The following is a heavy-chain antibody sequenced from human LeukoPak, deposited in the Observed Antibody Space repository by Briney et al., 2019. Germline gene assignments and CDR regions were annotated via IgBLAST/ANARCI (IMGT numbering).Heavy chain of an antibody. CDR2: IYYSGST. CDR1: GGSISSSSYY. J-gene: IGHJ6*03. CDR3: ARQENLKRRDGYNYVDRYYYYMDV. Sequence: PSETLSLTCTVSGGSISSSSYYWGWIRQPPGKGLEWIGSIYYSGSTYYNPSLKSRVTISVDTSKSQFSLKLSSVTAADTAVYYCARQENLKRRDGYNYVDRYYYYMDVWGKGTTVTISS. D-gene: IGHD5-24*01. V-gene: IGHV4-39*01.